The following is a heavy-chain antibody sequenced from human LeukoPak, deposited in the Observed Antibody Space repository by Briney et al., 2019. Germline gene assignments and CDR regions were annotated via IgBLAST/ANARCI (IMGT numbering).Heavy chain of an antibody. Sequence: GRPLRLSCAASGFAFSTYNMHWVRQAPGKGLEWVGRIKSKTDGGTTDYAAPVKGRFTISRDDSKNTLYLQMNSLKTEDTAVYYCTTDLGDFWGQGTLVTVSS. CDR1: GFAFSTYN. CDR3: TTDLGDF. CDR2: IKSKTDGGTT. V-gene: IGHV3-15*07. J-gene: IGHJ4*02.